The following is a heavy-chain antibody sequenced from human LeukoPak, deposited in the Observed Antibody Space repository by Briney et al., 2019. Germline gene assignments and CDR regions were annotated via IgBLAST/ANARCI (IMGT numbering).Heavy chain of an antibody. Sequence: GESLKISCXXSGYSFAXXXXXXXXXXXGXXXXXXXXIYPAXSDTRYSPSXXXQXXXSADKSISTAYLQWSSLKASDTAIYYCAKGVSGTYYGMDVWGQGTTVIVS. CDR1: GYSFAXXX. D-gene: IGHD3-16*01. CDR2: IYPAXSDT. CDR3: AKGVSGTYYGMDV. V-gene: IGHV5-51*01. J-gene: IGHJ6*02.